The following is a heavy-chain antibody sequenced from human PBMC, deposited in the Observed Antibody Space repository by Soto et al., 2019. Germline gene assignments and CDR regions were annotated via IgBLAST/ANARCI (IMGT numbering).Heavy chain of an antibody. Sequence: QLQLQESGPGLVKPSETLSLTCTVSGGSISGYYWSWIRQPPGKGLEWIAYIHYSGSSKSNPSLKSRVTISVDTSRNQFSLKLTSVTAADTAVYYCARHSNEYRKSLDYWGQGTLVTVSS. CDR2: IHYSGSS. V-gene: IGHV4-59*08. D-gene: IGHD1-1*01. CDR3: ARHSNEYRKSLDY. CDR1: GGSISGYY. J-gene: IGHJ4*02.